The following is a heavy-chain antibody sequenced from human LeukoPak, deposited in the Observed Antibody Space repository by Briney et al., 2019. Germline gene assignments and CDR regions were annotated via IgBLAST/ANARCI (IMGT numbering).Heavy chain of an antibody. J-gene: IGHJ4*02. V-gene: IGHV1-2*02. CDR3: ARGNNYGSGSLFYG. D-gene: IGHD3-10*01. CDR1: GYTFSEYY. Sequence: ATVKVSCKTSGYTFSEYYIYWVRQAPGQGLEWMGWIDPSTGGTNYAQNFQGRVTMTRDTSTTTVYMELSSLKSDDTAVYHCARGNNYGSGSLFYGWGQGTLVTVSS. CDR2: IDPSTGGT.